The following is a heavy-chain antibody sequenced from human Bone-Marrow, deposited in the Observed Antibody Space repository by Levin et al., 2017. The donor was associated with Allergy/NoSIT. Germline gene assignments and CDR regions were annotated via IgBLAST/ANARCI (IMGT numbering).Heavy chain of an antibody. J-gene: IGHJ6*02. CDR1: GGSISSSSYY. CDR2: IYYSGST. V-gene: IGHV4-39*01. CDR3: ARQSEELLWFGEFQYYYGMDG. Sequence: SETLSLTCTVSGGSISSSSYYWGWIRQPPGKGLEWIGSIYYSGSTYYNPSLKSRVTISVDTSKNQFSLKLSSVTAADTAVYYCARQSEELLWFGEFQYYYGMDGWGQGTTVTVSS. D-gene: IGHD3-10*01.